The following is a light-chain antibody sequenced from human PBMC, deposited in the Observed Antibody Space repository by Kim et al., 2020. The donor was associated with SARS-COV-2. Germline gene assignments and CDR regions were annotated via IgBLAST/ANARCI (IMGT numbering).Light chain of an antibody. CDR2: AAS. Sequence: DIQLTQSPSFLSASAGDRVTITCRASQGISSYLAWYQQEAGKAPKLLIYAASTLQSGVPSRFSGSGSGTEFTLTISSLQPEDFATYYCQHLDAYPPWTFGQGTKVDIK. CDR1: QGISSY. J-gene: IGKJ1*01. CDR3: QHLDAYPPWT. V-gene: IGKV1-9*01.